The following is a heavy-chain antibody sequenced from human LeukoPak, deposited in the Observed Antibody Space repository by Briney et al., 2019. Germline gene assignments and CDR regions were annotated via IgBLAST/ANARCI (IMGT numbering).Heavy chain of an antibody. J-gene: IGHJ3*02. CDR1: GYTFTSYG. V-gene: IGHV1-2*02. Sequence: ASVKVSCKASGYTFTSYGISWVRQAPGQGLEWMGWINPNSGGTNYAQTFQGKVSMTRDTSISTAYMELSRLRCDDTAVYYCARERVLRYFDLSRDAFDIWGQGTMVTVSS. CDR3: ARERVLRYFDLSRDAFDI. CDR2: INPNSGGT. D-gene: IGHD3-9*01.